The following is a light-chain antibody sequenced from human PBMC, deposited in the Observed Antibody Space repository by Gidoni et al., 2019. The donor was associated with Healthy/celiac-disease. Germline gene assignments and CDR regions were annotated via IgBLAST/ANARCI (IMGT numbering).Light chain of an antibody. Sequence: IVLTPSPGTLYLSPGERATLSCRASQSVSSSYLAWYQQKPGQAPRLLMYGASRRATGIPDRFSGSGSGTDFTLTISRREPEDFAVYYCQQYGSSPSTFGQGTRLEIK. V-gene: IGKV3-20*01. CDR2: GAS. J-gene: IGKJ5*01. CDR3: QQYGSSPST. CDR1: QSVSSSY.